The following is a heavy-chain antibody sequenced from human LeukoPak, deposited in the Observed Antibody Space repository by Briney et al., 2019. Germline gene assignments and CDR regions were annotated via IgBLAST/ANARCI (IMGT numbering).Heavy chain of an antibody. J-gene: IGHJ4*02. CDR2: ISGSGGST. CDR1: GFTFSSYA. V-gene: IGHV3-23*01. CDR3: AKAPTQTQQTVQR. D-gene: IGHD6-13*01. Sequence: AGGSLRLSCAASGFTFSSYAMSWVRQAPGKGLEWVSAISGSGGSTYYADSVKGRFTISGDNSKNTLYLQMNSLRAEDTAVYYCAKAPTQTQQTVQRWGQGTLVTVSS.